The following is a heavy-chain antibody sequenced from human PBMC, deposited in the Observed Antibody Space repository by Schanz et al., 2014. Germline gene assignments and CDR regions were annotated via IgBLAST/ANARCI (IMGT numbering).Heavy chain of an antibody. V-gene: IGHV3-7*02. CDR2: IKRDGSEK. CDR3: ARGRVLES. Sequence: EVHLLESGGGLVPPGGSLRLSCAASGFNFSDYAMCWVRQAPGKGLEWVANIKRDGSEKYYVDSVKGRFTISRDNAKNSLFLQMNSLRPEDTAVYYCARGRVLESWGQGTLITVSS. D-gene: IGHD1-1*01. J-gene: IGHJ5*02. CDR1: GFNFSDYA.